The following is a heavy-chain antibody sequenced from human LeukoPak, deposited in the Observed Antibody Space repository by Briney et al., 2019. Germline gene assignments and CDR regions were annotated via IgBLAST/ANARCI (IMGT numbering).Heavy chain of an antibody. D-gene: IGHD2-8*02. CDR1: GFTFSSYS. CDR3: ARDAGGGQQRGGWFDP. CDR2: ISSSSSYI. V-gene: IGHV3-21*01. Sequence: GGSLRLSCAASGFTFSSYSMNWVRQAPGKGLEWVSSISSSSSYIYYADSVKGRFTISRDNAKNSLYLHMSNQRADDTAVYYCARDAGGGQQRGGWFDPWGQGTLVTVSS. J-gene: IGHJ5*02.